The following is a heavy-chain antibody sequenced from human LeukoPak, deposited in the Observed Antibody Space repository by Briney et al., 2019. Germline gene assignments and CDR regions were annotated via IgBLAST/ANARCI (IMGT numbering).Heavy chain of an antibody. CDR2: INHSGST. D-gene: IGHD2-2*01. CDR1: GGSFSGYY. CDR3: ARGPTVVVPAAGGWFDP. V-gene: IGHV4-34*01. Sequence: SETLSLTCAVYGGSFSGYYWSWIRQPPGKGLEWIGEINHSGSTNYNPSLKSRVTISVDTSKNQFSLKLSSVTAADTAVYYCARGPTVVVPAAGGWFDPWGQGTLSPSPQ. J-gene: IGHJ5*02.